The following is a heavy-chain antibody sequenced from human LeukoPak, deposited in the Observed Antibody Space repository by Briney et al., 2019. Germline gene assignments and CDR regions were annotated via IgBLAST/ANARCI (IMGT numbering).Heavy chain of an antibody. V-gene: IGHV3-74*01. J-gene: IGHJ4*02. CDR2: INHDGTGT. CDR3: ASVFDS. CDR1: GW. Sequence: PGGSLRLSCAASGWMHWVRQAPGKGLVWVSGINHDGTGTYYADSVKGRFTISRGNAKNTLYLQMNSLSADDTAVYYCASVFDSWGQGFLVTVSS.